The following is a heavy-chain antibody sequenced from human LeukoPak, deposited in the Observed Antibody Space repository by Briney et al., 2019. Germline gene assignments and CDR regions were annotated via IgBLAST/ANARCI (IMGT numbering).Heavy chain of an antibody. CDR2: IRSKAYGGTT. J-gene: IGHJ4*02. CDR1: GFTFCDYA. V-gene: IGHV3-49*04. Sequence: GGSLRLSCTASGFTFCDYAMSWVRQAPGKGLEWVGFIRSKAYGGTTEYAASVKGRFTISRDDSKGIAYLQMNSLKTEDTAVYYCTRVLNGDYGTFDYWGQGTLVTVSS. CDR3: TRVLNGDYGTFDY. D-gene: IGHD4-17*01.